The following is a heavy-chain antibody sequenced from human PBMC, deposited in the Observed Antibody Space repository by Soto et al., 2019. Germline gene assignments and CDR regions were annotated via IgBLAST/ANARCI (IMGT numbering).Heavy chain of an antibody. D-gene: IGHD3-10*01. CDR1: GYSFTSYY. Sequence: PGESLKISCKGSGYSFTSYYIAWVRQMPGKGLEWMGIIHPGDSETRYSPSFQGHVIISADKSISSAYLQWSSLEAADTAMYYCARQRITRVRGVSSSGLDVWGQGTTVTSP. J-gene: IGHJ6*02. V-gene: IGHV5-51*01. CDR2: IHPGDSET. CDR3: ARQRITRVRGVSSSGLDV.